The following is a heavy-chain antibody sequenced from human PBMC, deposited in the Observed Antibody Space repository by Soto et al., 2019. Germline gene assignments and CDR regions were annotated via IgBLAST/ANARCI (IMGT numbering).Heavy chain of an antibody. Sequence: SETLSLTCTVSGSSISSYYWSWIRQPPGKGLEWIGYIYYSGSTNYNPSLKSRVTISVDTSKNQFSLKLSSVTAAATAVYYCALATVEGGGAFDSWGQGTMVTVSS. CDR2: IYYSGST. D-gene: IGHD3-16*01. V-gene: IGHV4-59*01. J-gene: IGHJ3*02. CDR1: GSSISSYY. CDR3: ALATVEGGGAFDS.